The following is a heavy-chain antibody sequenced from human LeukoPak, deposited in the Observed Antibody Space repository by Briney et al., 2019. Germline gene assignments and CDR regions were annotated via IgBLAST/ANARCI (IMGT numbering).Heavy chain of an antibody. V-gene: IGHV3-30-3*01. Sequence: GRSLRLSCAASGFTFNTYAMHWVRQAPGKGLEWVAVISYDGGNKYYADSVKGRFTISRDNSQNTLYLQMNSLRDEDTAVYYCARGAMTTLYYWGQGTLVTVSS. D-gene: IGHD4-17*01. J-gene: IGHJ4*02. CDR1: GFTFNTYA. CDR2: ISYDGGNK. CDR3: ARGAMTTLYY.